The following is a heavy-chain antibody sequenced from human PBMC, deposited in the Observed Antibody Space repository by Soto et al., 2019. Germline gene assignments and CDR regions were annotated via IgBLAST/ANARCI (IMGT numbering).Heavy chain of an antibody. D-gene: IGHD3-9*01. J-gene: IGHJ4*02. CDR3: ARRNKGEYYDLLTGDRGYFDH. Sequence: QLQLQESGPGLVKPSETLSLTCTVSGGSVSSYGYYWGWIRQPPGKGMWWLGSINYSGNTYYNPSLESRVTMSIDTSKNQFSLKLSSVTAADTAVYYCARRNKGEYYDLLTGDRGYFDHWGQGTLVPVSS. V-gene: IGHV4-39*01. CDR1: GGSVSSYGYY. CDR2: INYSGNT.